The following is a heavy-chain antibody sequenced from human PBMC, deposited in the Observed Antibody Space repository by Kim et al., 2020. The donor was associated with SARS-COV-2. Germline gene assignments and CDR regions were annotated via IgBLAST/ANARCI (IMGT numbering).Heavy chain of an antibody. Sequence: GESLKISCAASGFTFTKVWLSWVRQAPGKGLEWVGRIRSKADGGTADYAAPVKGRFTISRDDSKNTLYLQMNGLRAEDTAFYHCTTDYERIGGLCDGETCYPASLWGQGTLVTVSS. V-gene: IGHV3-15*01. D-gene: IGHD2-21*01. J-gene: IGHJ4*02. CDR3: TTDYERIGGLCDGETCYPASL. CDR1: GFTFTKVW. CDR2: IRSKADGGTA.